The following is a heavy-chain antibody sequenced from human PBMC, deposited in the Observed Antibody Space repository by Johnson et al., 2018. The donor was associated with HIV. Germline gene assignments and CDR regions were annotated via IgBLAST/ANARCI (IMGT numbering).Heavy chain of an antibody. CDR2: IKSKTDGGTT. Sequence: VLLVESGGGLVKPGGSLRLSCAASGFTFSNAWMSWVRQAPGKGLEWVGRIKSKTDGGTTDYAAPVKGKFTISRDDSKTTLYLQMNSLKTEDTAVYYCAKDQGHYYDSSGYYYVGAFDIWGQGTMVTVS. CDR1: GFTFSNAW. D-gene: IGHD3-22*01. V-gene: IGHV3-15*01. J-gene: IGHJ3*02. CDR3: AKDQGHYYDSSGYYYVGAFDI.